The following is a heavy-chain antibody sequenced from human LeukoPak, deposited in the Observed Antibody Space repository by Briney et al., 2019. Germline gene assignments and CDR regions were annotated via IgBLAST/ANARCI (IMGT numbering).Heavy chain of an antibody. Sequence: SGGSLRLSCAASGFTFSNYAITWVRQAPGRGLEWVSSISVSGFTTYYADSVKGRFTISRDNSKNTLYLQMNSLRAEDTAVYYCAELGITMIGGVWGKGTTVTISS. CDR2: ISVSGFTT. D-gene: IGHD3-10*02. J-gene: IGHJ6*04. V-gene: IGHV3-23*01. CDR1: GFTFSNYA. CDR3: AELGITMIGGV.